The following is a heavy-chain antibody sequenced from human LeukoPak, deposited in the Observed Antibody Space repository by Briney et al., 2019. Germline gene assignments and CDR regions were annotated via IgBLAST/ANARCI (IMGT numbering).Heavy chain of an antibody. CDR1: GGSFSGYY. CDR2: INHSGST. Sequence: SETLSLTCAVYGGSFSGYYWSWIRQPPGKGLEWIGEINHSGSTNYNPSLKSRVTISVDTSKNQFSLKLSSVTAADTAVYYCARARDSSGHYYYYYYMDVWGKGTTVTVSS. CDR3: ARARDSSGHYYYYYYMDV. V-gene: IGHV4-34*01. D-gene: IGHD3-22*01. J-gene: IGHJ6*03.